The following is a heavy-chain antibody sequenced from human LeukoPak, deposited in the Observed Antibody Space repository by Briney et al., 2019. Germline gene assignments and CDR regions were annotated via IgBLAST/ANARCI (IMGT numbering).Heavy chain of an antibody. CDR1: GFTFSSHA. V-gene: IGHV3-23*01. CDR2: ISGSGGST. CDR3: AKPLAVTMIVVSDAFDI. J-gene: IGHJ3*02. D-gene: IGHD3-22*01. Sequence: GGSLRLSCAASGFTFSSHAMSWVRQAPGKGLEWVSAISGSGGSTYYADSVKGRFTISRDNSKNTLYLQMNSLRAEDTAVYYCAKPLAVTMIVVSDAFDIWGQGTMVTVSS.